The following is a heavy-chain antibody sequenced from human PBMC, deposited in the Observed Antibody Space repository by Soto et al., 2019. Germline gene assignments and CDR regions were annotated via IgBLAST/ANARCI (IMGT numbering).Heavy chain of an antibody. CDR3: ARHAASSAGPDY. Sequence: SETLSLTCTVSGGSISSSSYYWGWIRQPPGKGLEWIGSIYYSGSTYYNPSLKSRVTISVDTSKNQFSLKLSSVTAADTAVYYCARHAASSAGPDYWGQGTLVTVSS. V-gene: IGHV4-39*01. J-gene: IGHJ4*02. D-gene: IGHD6-25*01. CDR1: GGSISSSSYY. CDR2: IYYSGST.